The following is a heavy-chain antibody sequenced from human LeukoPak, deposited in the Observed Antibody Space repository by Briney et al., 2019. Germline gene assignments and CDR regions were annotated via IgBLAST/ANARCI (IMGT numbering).Heavy chain of an antibody. J-gene: IGHJ5*02. CDR2: IDPSDSYT. V-gene: IGHV5-10-1*01. CDR1: GYSFTSYG. Sequence: GESLRISCKGSGYSFTSYGISWVRQMPGKGLEWMGRIDPSDSYTNYSPSFQGHVTISADKSISTAYLQWSSLKASDTAMYYCARLGAYNWNDEIWFDPWGQGTLVTVSS. CDR3: ARLGAYNWNDEIWFDP. D-gene: IGHD1-20*01.